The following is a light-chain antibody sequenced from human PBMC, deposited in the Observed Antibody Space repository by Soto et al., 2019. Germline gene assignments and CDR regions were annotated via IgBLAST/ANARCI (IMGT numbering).Light chain of an antibody. CDR3: QQYGTSPGK. V-gene: IGKV3-20*01. J-gene: IGKJ1*01. Sequence: EIVLTQSPGTLSLSPGERATLSCRASQSVTSSYLAWYRQNPGQPPRLLIYAASRRATAIPDRFIGSGSGTDFTLTISRLEPEDFSVYYCQQYGTSPGKFGQGTKVEIK. CDR1: QSVTSSY. CDR2: AAS.